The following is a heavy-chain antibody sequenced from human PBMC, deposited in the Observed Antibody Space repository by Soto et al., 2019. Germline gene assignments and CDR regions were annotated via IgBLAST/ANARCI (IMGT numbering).Heavy chain of an antibody. CDR2: ISGSGGST. Sequence: GGSLRLSCAASGFTFTTYAMSWVRQAPGKGLEWVSAISGSGGSTYYADSVKGRFTISRDNSKNTLYLQMNSLRAEDTAVYYCAKGRSYYYYYGVDVWGQGTTVTVSS. V-gene: IGHV3-23*01. CDR1: GFTFTTYA. J-gene: IGHJ6*02. CDR3: AKGRSYYYYYGVDV.